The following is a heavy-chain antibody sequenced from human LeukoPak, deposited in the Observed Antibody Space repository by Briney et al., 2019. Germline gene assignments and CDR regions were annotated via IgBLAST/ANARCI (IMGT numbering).Heavy chain of an antibody. D-gene: IGHD3-22*01. V-gene: IGHV3-7*01. J-gene: IGHJ4*02. CDR3: ARRTYDSSGDLLYSIDY. Sequence: GGSLRLSCAASGFTFSSYWMNWVRQAPGKGLEWVANIKQDGSDKYYVDSVKGRFTISRGNAKNSLYLQMNSLRAEDTAVYCCARRTYDSSGDLLYSIDYWGQGTLVTVSS. CDR2: IKQDGSDK. CDR1: GFTFSSYW.